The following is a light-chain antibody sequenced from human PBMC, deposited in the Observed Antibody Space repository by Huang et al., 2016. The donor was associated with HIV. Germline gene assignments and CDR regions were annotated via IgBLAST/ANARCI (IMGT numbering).Light chain of an antibody. J-gene: IGKJ2*03. V-gene: IGKV1-8*01. CDR3: QQYYTYPHS. Sequence: AIRLTQSPSSLSASTGDRVTITCRASPGISSYLAWYQQKPGKAPKLLISSASTLQSGVPSRFSGSGFGTDFTLTISSLQSEDLGTYHCQQYYTYPHSFGPGTKLEIK. CDR2: SAS. CDR1: PGISSY.